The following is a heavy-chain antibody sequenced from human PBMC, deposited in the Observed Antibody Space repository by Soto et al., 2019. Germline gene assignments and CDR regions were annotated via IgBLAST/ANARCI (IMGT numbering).Heavy chain of an antibody. Sequence: PSETLSLTCTVSGGSISSGGYYWSWIRQHPGKGLEWIGYIYYSGSTYYNPSLKSRVTISVDTSKNQFSLKLSSVTAADTAVHYCARMLSYDFWSGPNRFDPWGQGTLVTVSS. J-gene: IGHJ5*02. CDR3: ARMLSYDFWSGPNRFDP. CDR2: IYYSGST. D-gene: IGHD3-3*01. CDR1: GGSISSGGYY. V-gene: IGHV4-31*03.